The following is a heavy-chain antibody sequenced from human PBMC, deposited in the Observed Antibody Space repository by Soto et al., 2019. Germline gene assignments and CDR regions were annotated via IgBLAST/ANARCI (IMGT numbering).Heavy chain of an antibody. CDR1: GFPFSSYG. D-gene: IGHD3-22*01. J-gene: IGHJ4*02. Sequence: GGSLRLSCAASGFPFSSYGMHWVRQAPGKGLERVAVISYDGSNKYYADSVKGRFTISRDNSKNTLYLQMNSLRAEDTAVYYCAKFYGDSSGYAFDYWGQGTLVTLSS. CDR2: ISYDGSNK. V-gene: IGHV3-30*18. CDR3: AKFYGDSSGYAFDY.